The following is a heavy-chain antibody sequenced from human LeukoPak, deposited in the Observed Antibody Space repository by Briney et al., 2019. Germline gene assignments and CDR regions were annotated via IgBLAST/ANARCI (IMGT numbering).Heavy chain of an antibody. Sequence: GGSLRLSCAASGFRFSNYAMHWVRQAPGKGLGWVAVISHDGNTEYYADSVKGRFTISRDNSKNTLFLQMNSLRAEDTAVYYCARELERPNFFDYWGQGTLVTVSS. CDR3: ARELERPNFFDY. D-gene: IGHD1-1*01. J-gene: IGHJ4*02. CDR2: ISHDGNTE. V-gene: IGHV3-30*04. CDR1: GFRFSNYA.